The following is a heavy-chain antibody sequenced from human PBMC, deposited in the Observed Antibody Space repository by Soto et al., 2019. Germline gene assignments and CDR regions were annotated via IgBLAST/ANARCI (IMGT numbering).Heavy chain of an antibody. CDR2: IYYSGST. V-gene: IGHV4-59*01. Sequence: PSETLSLTCTFSGGSISSYYWSLIRQPPGKGLEWIGYIYYSGSTNYNPSLKSRVTISVDTSKNQFSLKLSSVTAADTAVYYCARGRGLRLFLYYFDYWGQGTLVTVSS. J-gene: IGHJ4*02. CDR1: GGSISSYY. D-gene: IGHD5-12*01. CDR3: ARGRGLRLFLYYFDY.